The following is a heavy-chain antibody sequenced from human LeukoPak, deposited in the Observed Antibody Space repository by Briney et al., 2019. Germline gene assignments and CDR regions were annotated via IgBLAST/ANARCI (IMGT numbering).Heavy chain of an antibody. CDR3: AKDRGNDYGVFDY. V-gene: IGHV3-48*01. Sequence: QPGGSLRLSCAASGFTFSSYWMSWVRQTPGKGLEWISYISSGSGTTYYGDSVQGRFITSRDNAKNSLHLQMNSLRAEDTGVYYCAKDRGNDYGVFDYWGQGILVTVSS. J-gene: IGHJ4*02. CDR1: GFTFSSYW. D-gene: IGHD4-17*01. CDR2: ISSGSGTT.